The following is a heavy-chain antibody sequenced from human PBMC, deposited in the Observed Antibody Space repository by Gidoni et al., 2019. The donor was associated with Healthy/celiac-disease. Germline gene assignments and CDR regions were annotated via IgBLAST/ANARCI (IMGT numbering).Heavy chain of an antibody. CDR2: IYYSGST. J-gene: IGHJ6*02. Sequence: QVQLQESGPGLVKPSQTLSLTCTVSGGSISSGGYYWRWIRQHPGKGLEWIGYIYYSGSTYYNPSLKSRVTISVDTSKNQFSLKLSSVTAADTAVYYCARVVVAATLRVSRHYYGMDVWGQGTTVTVSS. CDR1: GGSISSGGYY. V-gene: IGHV4-31*03. D-gene: IGHD2-15*01. CDR3: ARVVVAATLRVSRHYYGMDV.